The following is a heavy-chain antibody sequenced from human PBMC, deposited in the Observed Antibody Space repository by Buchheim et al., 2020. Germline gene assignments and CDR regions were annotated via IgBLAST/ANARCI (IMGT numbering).Heavy chain of an antibody. CDR2: IYYSGST. CDR1: GGSISSSSYY. V-gene: IGHV4-39*01. Sequence: QLQLQESGPGLVKPSETLSLTCTVSGGSISSSSYYWGWIRQPPGKGLEWIGSIYYSGSTYYNPSLKSRVTISVATSKNQFSLKLSSVTAADTAVYYCTKADYDFWSGYYGWFDPWGQGTL. J-gene: IGHJ5*02. CDR3: TKADYDFWSGYYGWFDP. D-gene: IGHD3-3*01.